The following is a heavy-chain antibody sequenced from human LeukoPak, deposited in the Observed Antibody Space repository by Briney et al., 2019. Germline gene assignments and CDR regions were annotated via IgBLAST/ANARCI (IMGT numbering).Heavy chain of an antibody. CDR1: GGSISSYY. D-gene: IGHD3-10*01. J-gene: IGHJ4*02. V-gene: IGHV4-59*12. Sequence: SETLSLTYTVSGGSISSYYWSWIRQPPGKGLEWIGYIYYSGSTNYYPSLKSRVTISVDTSKNQFSLKLSSVTAADTAVYYCARDNYYGSGSFDYWGQGTLVTVSS. CDR2: IYYSGST. CDR3: ARDNYYGSGSFDY.